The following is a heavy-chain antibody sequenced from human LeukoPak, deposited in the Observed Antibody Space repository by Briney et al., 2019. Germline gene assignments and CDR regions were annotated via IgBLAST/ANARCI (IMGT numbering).Heavy chain of an antibody. V-gene: IGHV3-23*01. CDR2: ISGSGGST. CDR3: AKEDLLRFLEWTNPSGPWFDP. CDR1: GFTFSSYW. J-gene: IGHJ5*02. Sequence: GGSLRLSCAASGFTFSSYWMHWVRQAPGKGLIWVSAISGSGGSTYYADSVKGRFTISRDNSKNTLYLQMNSLRAEDTAVYYCAKEDLLRFLEWTNPSGPWFDPWGQGTLVTVSS. D-gene: IGHD3-3*01.